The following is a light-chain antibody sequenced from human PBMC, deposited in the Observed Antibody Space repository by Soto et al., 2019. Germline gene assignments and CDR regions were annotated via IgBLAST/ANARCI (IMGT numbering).Light chain of an antibody. CDR1: QGITTW. Sequence: DIPMTQSPSSVSASVGDRVTITCRASQGITTWLAWYQQKPGKAPKLLIYAASNLQSGVPSRFSGSGAGPDVTLPNISLKPEDCATYLCQQTNSFPLTFGGGTTVEIK. J-gene: IGKJ4*02. CDR2: AAS. V-gene: IGKV1-12*01. CDR3: QQTNSFPLT.